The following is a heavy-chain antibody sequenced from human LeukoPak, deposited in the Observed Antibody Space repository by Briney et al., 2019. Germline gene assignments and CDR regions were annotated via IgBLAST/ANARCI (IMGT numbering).Heavy chain of an antibody. CDR2: IYPGDSDT. CDR1: GYSFTNYW. D-gene: IGHD1-7*01. CDR3: ARRGLELRGHFDY. V-gene: IGHV5-51*01. J-gene: IGHJ4*02. Sequence: GESLKISCKGSGYSFTNYWIGWVRQMPGKGLEWMGIIYPGDSDTRYSPSFQGQVTISADKSISTAYLQWSSLKASDTAKYYCARRGLELRGHFDYWGQGTLVTVSS.